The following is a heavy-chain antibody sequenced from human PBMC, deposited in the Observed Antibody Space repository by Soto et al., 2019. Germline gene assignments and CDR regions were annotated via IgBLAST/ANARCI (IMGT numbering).Heavy chain of an antibody. V-gene: IGHV3-64*01. Sequence: EVELVESGGALVQPGGSLRLSCVASGFTFSSYDMHWVRQAPGKGLEYVSSISSNGGTTYYGNSVKGRFTISRDNSKNTLYLQMGSLRAEDMAVYYCVRRVSGNYDYWGQGTLVTVSS. D-gene: IGHD1-7*01. CDR3: VRRVSGNYDY. CDR1: GFTFSSYD. CDR2: ISSNGGTT. J-gene: IGHJ4*02.